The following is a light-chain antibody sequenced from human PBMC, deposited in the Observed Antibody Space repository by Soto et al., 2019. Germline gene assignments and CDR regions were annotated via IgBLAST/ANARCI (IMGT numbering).Light chain of an antibody. J-gene: IGKJ1*01. CDR2: DAS. V-gene: IGKV1-5*01. CDR3: QQYGSSMWT. CDR1: QSISSW. Sequence: DIQITQSPSTLSASVGDRVPITCRASQSISSWLAWYQQKPGKAPKLLIYDASSLESGVPSRFSGSGAGTEFTLPISRLEPEDVAVDYCQQYGSSMWTFGQGTKVDI.